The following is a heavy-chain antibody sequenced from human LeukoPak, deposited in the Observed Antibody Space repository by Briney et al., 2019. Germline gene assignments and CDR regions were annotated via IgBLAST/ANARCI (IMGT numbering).Heavy chain of an antibody. Sequence: SETLSLTCTVSGGSISRHYCNWIRQPPAKGLEWIWYVSESGSTKYNPSLKSRVSMSVDLSKNQFSLKVNSVTAADTAVYYCASGGHHYDSSGFHWFDPWGQGAPVTVSS. CDR1: GGSISRHY. CDR2: VSESGST. D-gene: IGHD3-22*01. CDR3: ASGGHHYDSSGFHWFDP. V-gene: IGHV4-4*08. J-gene: IGHJ5*02.